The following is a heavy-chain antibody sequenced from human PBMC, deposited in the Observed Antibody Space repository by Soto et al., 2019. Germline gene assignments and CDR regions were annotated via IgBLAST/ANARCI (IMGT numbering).Heavy chain of an antibody. CDR3: ARGPRYCSGGSCYRLYAWFDP. D-gene: IGHD2-15*01. J-gene: IGHJ5*02. Sequence: SETLSLTCAVYGGSFSGYYWSWIRQPPGKGLEWIGEINHSGSTNYNPSLKSRVTISVDTSKNQFSLKLSSVTAADTAVYYCARGPRYCSGGSCYRLYAWFDPWGQGTLVTVSS. CDR1: GGSFSGYY. V-gene: IGHV4-34*01. CDR2: INHSGST.